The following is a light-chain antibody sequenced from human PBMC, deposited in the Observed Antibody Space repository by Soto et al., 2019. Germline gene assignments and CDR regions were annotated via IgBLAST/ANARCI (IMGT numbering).Light chain of an antibody. J-gene: IGLJ1*01. CDR1: SSDVGGYNF. Sequence: ALTQPASMSGSPGQSITISCTGTSSDVGGYNFVSWYQQHPDKAPKLMLYEVTKRPSGVSDRFSGSKSGNTASLTISGLQTEDEADYYCSSYTSRDTRVFGTGTKVTVL. CDR2: EVT. CDR3: SSYTSRDTRV. V-gene: IGLV2-14*01.